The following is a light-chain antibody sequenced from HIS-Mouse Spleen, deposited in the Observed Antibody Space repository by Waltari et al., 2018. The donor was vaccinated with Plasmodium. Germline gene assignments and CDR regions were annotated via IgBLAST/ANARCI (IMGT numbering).Light chain of an antibody. CDR2: KAS. CDR1: QSISSW. J-gene: IGKJ2*01. V-gene: IGKV1-5*03. Sequence: DIQMTQSPSTLSASVGDRVPITCRASQSISSWLAWYQQKPGKAPKLLIYKASSLESGVPSRVSGSGSGTEFTLTISSLQPDDFATYYCQQYNSYSGTFGQGTKLEIK. CDR3: QQYNSYSGT.